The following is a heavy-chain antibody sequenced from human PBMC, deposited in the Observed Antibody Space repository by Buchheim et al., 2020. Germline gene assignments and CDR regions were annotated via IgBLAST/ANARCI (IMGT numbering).Heavy chain of an antibody. V-gene: IGHV4-4*02. CDR3: ARKISGYETFDY. CDR2: IYHSGST. CDR1: GGSIRSSNW. Sequence: QVQLQESGPGLVKPSGTLSLTCVVSGGSIRSSNWWTWVRQPPGKGLEWIGEIYHSGSTNYSPSLKSRVTLSVDRSKNQFSLNLSSVTAADTAVYYCARKISGYETFDYWGQGTL. J-gene: IGHJ4*02. D-gene: IGHD5-12*01.